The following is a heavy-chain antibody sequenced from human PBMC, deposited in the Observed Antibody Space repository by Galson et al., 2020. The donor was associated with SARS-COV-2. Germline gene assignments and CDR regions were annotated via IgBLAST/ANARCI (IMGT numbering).Heavy chain of an antibody. V-gene: IGHV3-23*01. CDR3: AKELMVRGVGGYYYCGMDG. D-gene: IGHD3-10*01. Sequence: GGSLRLSCAASGFTFSNYAMSWVRQAPGKGLEWVSAISGSSGSTYYADSVKGRFTISRDNSKNTLYLQMNSLRAEDTAVYYCAKELMVRGVGGYYYCGMDGWGQGSTVTVS. CDR1: GFTFSNYA. CDR2: ISGSSGST. J-gene: IGHJ6*02.